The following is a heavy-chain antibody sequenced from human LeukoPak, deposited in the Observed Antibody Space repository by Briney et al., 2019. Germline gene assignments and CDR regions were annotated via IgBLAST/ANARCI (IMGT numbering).Heavy chain of an antibody. CDR1: GFTFSGSA. CDR3: TRPLDYDSSGPDAFDI. J-gene: IGHJ3*02. D-gene: IGHD3-22*01. V-gene: IGHV3-73*01. Sequence: GGSLRLSCAASGFTFSGSAMHWVRQAPGKGLEWVCRIRSKANSYDTLYAASVKGRFTISRDDSKNTAYLQMNSLKTEDTAVCYCTRPLDYDSSGPDAFDIWGQGTMVTVSS. CDR2: IRSKANSYDT.